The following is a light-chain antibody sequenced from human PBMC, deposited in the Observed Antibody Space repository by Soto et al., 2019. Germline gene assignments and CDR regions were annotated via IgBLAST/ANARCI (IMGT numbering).Light chain of an antibody. CDR2: TND. CDR3: AAWDHRLGCVV. CDR1: DSNVGINF. V-gene: IGLV1-47*02. J-gene: IGLJ2*01. Sequence: QSVLTQPPSASATPGQRVTISCSGSDSNVGINFVYWYQQLPGTAPKLLIYTNDQRPSGVPDRFSGSKSGTSASLAISGLRSEGEGDFYCAAWDHRLGCVVFRGGTKLTVL.